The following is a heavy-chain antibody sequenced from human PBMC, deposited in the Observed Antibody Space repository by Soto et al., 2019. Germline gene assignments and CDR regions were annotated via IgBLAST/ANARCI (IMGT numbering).Heavy chain of an antibody. D-gene: IGHD3-10*01. V-gene: IGHV3-7*01. CDR2: IKEDGSER. J-gene: IGHJ4*02. CDR3: ARSRRQWCGGLLSYYFDF. CDR1: GFIFRTYW. Sequence: EVQLVESGGGLVQPGGSLRLSCAASGFIFRTYWMSWVRQAPGKGLEWVANIKEDGSERNYVDSVKGRFAISRDKDNNSLYLQLNSLRDENTAVYYCARSRRQWCGGLLSYYFDFWGQGTLVTVSS.